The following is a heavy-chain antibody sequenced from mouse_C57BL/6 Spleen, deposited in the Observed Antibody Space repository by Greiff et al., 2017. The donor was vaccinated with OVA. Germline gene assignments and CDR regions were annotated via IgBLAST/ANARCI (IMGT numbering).Heavy chain of an antibody. D-gene: IGHD2-4*01. V-gene: IGHV1-26*01. Sequence: EVQLQQSGPELVKPGASVKISCKASGYTFTDYYMNWVKQSHGKSLEWIGDINPNNGGTSYNQKFKGKATLTVDKSSSTAYMELRSLTSEDSAVYYCARGDYDGVAYWGQGTLVTVSA. CDR1: GYTFTDYY. J-gene: IGHJ3*01. CDR2: INPNNGGT. CDR3: ARGDYDGVAY.